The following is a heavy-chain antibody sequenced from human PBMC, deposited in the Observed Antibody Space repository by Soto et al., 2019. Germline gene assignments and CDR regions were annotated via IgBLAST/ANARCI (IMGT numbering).Heavy chain of an antibody. CDR1: GDSVSSGSYY. CDR2: INYSGST. V-gene: IGHV4-61*01. J-gene: IGHJ6*03. Sequence: SETLSLTCTVSGDSVSSGSYYWSWIRQPPGKGPEWIGYINYSGSTNYNPSLKSRVTISVDTSKHQFSLRLSSVTAADTAVYYCARTPSWPYVYVWGKGTTVTVSS. CDR3: ARTPSWPYVYV.